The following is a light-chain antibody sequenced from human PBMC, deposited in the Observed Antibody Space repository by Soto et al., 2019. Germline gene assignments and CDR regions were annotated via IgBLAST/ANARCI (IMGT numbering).Light chain of an antibody. CDR3: CSSAPDSTYV. J-gene: IGLJ1*01. CDR2: KGT. V-gene: IGLV2-23*01. Sequence: QSVLAQPASVSGSPGQSITISCTGTSSDVGAYNSVSWYQQHPHKAPQVIIYKGTQRPSGVSNRFSGSTSGNAASLTISGLQADDEADYFCCSSAPDSTYVFGNGIKLTVL. CDR1: SSDVGAYNS.